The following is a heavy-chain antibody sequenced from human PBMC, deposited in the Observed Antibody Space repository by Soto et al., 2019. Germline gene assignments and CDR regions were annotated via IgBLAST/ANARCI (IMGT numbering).Heavy chain of an antibody. CDR3: AKDFYTIFGVAAPYYFDY. V-gene: IGHV3-23*01. CDR2: ISGSGGST. CDR1: GFTFSSYA. Sequence: GGSLRLSCAASGFTFSSYAMSWVRQAPGKGLEWVSAISGSGGSTYYADSVKGRFTISRDNSKNTLYLQMNSLRAEDTAVYYCAKDFYTIFGVAAPYYFDYWGQGTLVTVSS. J-gene: IGHJ4*02. D-gene: IGHD3-3*01.